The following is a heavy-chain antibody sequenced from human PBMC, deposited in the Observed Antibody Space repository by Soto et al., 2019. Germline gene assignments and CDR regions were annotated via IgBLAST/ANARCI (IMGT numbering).Heavy chain of an antibody. CDR1: GFTFSSYS. V-gene: IGHV3-21*01. J-gene: IGHJ3*02. CDR3: ARDSILRFLEWSAFDI. D-gene: IGHD3-3*01. CDR2: ISSSSIYI. Sequence: GGSLRLSCAASGFTFSSYSMNWVRQAPGKGLEWVSSISSSSIYIYYADSVKGRFTISRDNAKNSLYLQMNSLRAEDTAVYYCARDSILRFLEWSAFDIWGQGTMVTVSS.